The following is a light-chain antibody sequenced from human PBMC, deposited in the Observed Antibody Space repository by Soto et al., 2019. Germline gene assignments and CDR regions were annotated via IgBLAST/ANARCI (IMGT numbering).Light chain of an antibody. CDR3: KQAKSVTYT. J-gene: IGKJ2*01. V-gene: IGKV1-12*01. CDR2: VAS. Sequence: IQMTQSPSSVSASIGDRVTITCRASQDVSNWLAWYQQKPGKAPKLLIYVASNLQSGVPSRFSGSGSGTEFTLTITSLQPEDFATYYCKQAKSVTYTFGQGTKLDIK. CDR1: QDVSNW.